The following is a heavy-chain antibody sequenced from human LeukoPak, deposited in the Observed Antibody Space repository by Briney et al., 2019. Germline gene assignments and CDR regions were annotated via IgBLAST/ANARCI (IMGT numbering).Heavy chain of an antibody. CDR1: GYTFTSYD. D-gene: IGHD6-13*01. Sequence: ASVKVSCKASGYTFTSYDINWVRQATGQGLEWMGWMNPNSGNTGYAQKFQGRVTMTRNTSISTAYMELSSLRSEDTAVYYCARGRVRYSSSWYGVLKKRDYYYYMDVWGKGTTVTVSS. V-gene: IGHV1-8*01. CDR2: MNPNSGNT. CDR3: ARGRVRYSSSWYGVLKKRDYYYYMDV. J-gene: IGHJ6*03.